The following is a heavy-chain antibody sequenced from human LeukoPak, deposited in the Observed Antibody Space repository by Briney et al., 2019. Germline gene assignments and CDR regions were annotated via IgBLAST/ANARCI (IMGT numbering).Heavy chain of an antibody. Sequence: GGSLILSCAASGFIVSSNYMSWVRQAPGKGLEWVSVLHNDGTTHYAEYVKGRFTISRDDSQNTLHLQMNSLRAEDTALYYCARGWAGAFDCWGQGTLVTVSS. CDR2: LHNDGTT. V-gene: IGHV3-66*01. CDR1: GFIVSSNY. J-gene: IGHJ4*02. D-gene: IGHD1-26*01. CDR3: ARGWAGAFDC.